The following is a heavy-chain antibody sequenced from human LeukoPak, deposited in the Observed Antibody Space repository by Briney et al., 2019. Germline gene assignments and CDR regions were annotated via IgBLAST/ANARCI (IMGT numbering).Heavy chain of an antibody. CDR2: ISGSGGST. D-gene: IGHD5-18*01. CDR3: AKGVSGRYSYASFDY. CDR1: GFTFSSYA. V-gene: IGHV3-23*01. Sequence: GGSLRLSCAASGFTFSSYAMSWVRQAPGKGLEWVSAISGSGGSTYYADSVKGRFTISRDNSKNTLYLQMNSLRAEDTAVYYCAKGVSGRYSYASFDYWGQGTLVTASS. J-gene: IGHJ4*02.